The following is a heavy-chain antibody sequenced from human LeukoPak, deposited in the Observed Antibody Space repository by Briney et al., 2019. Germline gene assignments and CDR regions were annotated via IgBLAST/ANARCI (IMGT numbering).Heavy chain of an antibody. V-gene: IGHV4-34*01. CDR1: GGSFSCYY. CDR3: ARGGRYRGRAIDF. Sequence: SETLSLTCAVYGGSFSCYYWSWIRQPPGKGLEWIGEINHSGSTNYNPSLKSRVTISVDTYKNQFSLKLSSVTAADTAVYYCARGGRYRGRAIDFWGQGTLVTVSS. J-gene: IGHJ4*02. CDR2: INHSGST. D-gene: IGHD1-26*01.